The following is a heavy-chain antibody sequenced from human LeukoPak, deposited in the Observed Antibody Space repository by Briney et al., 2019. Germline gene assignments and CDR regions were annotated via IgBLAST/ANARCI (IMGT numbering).Heavy chain of an antibody. CDR3: AKIPYDSSGYEGGPFDY. Sequence: PGGSLRLSCAASGFTFSSYGMHWVRQAPGKGLEWVAVISYDGSNKYYADSVKGRFTISRDNSKNTLYLQMNSLRAEDTAVYYCAKIPYDSSGYEGGPFDYWGQGTLVTVSS. CDR1: GFTFSSYG. CDR2: ISYDGSNK. D-gene: IGHD3-22*01. J-gene: IGHJ4*02. V-gene: IGHV3-30*18.